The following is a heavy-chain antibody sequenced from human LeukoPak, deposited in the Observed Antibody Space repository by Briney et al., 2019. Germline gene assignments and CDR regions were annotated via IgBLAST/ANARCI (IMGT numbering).Heavy chain of an antibody. Sequence: AGGSLRLSCAASGFTFSSYSMNWVRQAPGKRLEWVSYISRSSSTIYYADAMKGRFTISRDNAKNTLNLQMNSLRAEDTAIYYCARDSSHYLGSSDYWGQGTLVTVSS. CDR3: ARDSSHYLGSSDY. V-gene: IGHV3-48*01. CDR1: GFTFSSYS. CDR2: ISRSSSTI. D-gene: IGHD6-6*01. J-gene: IGHJ4*02.